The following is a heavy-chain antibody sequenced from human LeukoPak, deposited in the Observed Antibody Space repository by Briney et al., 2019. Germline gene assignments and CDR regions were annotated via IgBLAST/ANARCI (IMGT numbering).Heavy chain of an antibody. CDR1: GFTFSKYW. V-gene: IGHV3-74*01. CDR2: INTDGTVT. Sequence: GGSLRLSCAASGFTFSKYWMLWVRQAPGKGLESVSRINTDGTVTTYAHSVKGRFTVSRDNADNTMFLQMNSVRDDDTAVYYCATKQWLAPPPDSWGQGTPVTVSS. CDR3: ATKQWLAPPPDS. J-gene: IGHJ4*02. D-gene: IGHD6-19*01.